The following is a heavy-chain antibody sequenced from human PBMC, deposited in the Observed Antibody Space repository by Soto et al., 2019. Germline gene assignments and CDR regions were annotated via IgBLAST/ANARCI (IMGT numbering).Heavy chain of an antibody. CDR2: IYYSGSS. CDR3: AKHNTGITVAGYVSFDR. Sequence: QLQLQESGPGLVKPSETLSLTCTVSGASISSTNYYWDWLRQSPGEGLGWIGGIYYSGSSYYSPSLTSRVTISVDTSKNQFSLRLTSVTAADTALYYCAKHNTGITVAGYVSFDRWGQGTLVTVSS. D-gene: IGHD6-19*01. V-gene: IGHV4-39*01. J-gene: IGHJ4*02. CDR1: GASISSTNYY.